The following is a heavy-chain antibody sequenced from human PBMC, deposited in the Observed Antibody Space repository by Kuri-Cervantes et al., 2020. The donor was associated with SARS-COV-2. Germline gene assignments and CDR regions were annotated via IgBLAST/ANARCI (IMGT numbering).Heavy chain of an antibody. V-gene: IGHV3-23*01. Sequence: GGSLRLSCAASGFTFSSYAMSWVRQAPGKGLEWVSAISGSGGSTYYADSVKGRFTISRDNSKNTLYLQMNSLRAEDTAVYYCAKPYYDFWSGYHPYYYYYMDVWGKGTMVT. D-gene: IGHD3-3*01. CDR3: AKPYYDFWSGYHPYYYYYMDV. J-gene: IGHJ6*03. CDR1: GFTFSSYA. CDR2: ISGSGGST.